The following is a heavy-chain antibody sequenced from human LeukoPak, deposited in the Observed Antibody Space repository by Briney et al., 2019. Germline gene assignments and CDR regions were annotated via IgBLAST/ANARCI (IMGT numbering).Heavy chain of an antibody. J-gene: IGHJ4*02. V-gene: IGHV4-30-2*01. CDR1: GGSISSGGYS. CDR2: IYHSGST. Sequence: SGTLSLTCAVSGGSISSGGYSWSWIRQPPGKGLEWIGYIYHSGSTYYNPSLKSRVTISVDRSKNQFSLKLSSVTAADTAVYYCARAGGSLTLDYWGQGTLVTVSS. D-gene: IGHD2-15*01. CDR3: ARAGGSLTLDY.